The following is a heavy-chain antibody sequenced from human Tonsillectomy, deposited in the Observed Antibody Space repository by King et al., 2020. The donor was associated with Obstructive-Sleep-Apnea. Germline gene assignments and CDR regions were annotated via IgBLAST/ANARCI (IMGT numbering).Heavy chain of an antibody. Sequence: VPLQESGPGLVKPSETLSLTCTVSGGSISSYYWSWLRQPPGKGLEWIGYIYYSGSTNYNPSLKSRVTISVDTSKNQFSLKLSSVTAADTAVYYCAREWELLGGFDYWGQGTLVTVSS. CDR2: IYYSGST. J-gene: IGHJ4*02. V-gene: IGHV4-59*12. CDR1: GGSISSYY. CDR3: AREWELLGGFDY. D-gene: IGHD1-26*01.